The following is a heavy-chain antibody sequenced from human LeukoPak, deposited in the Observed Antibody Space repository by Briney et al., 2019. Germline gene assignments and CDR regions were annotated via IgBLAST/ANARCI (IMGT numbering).Heavy chain of an antibody. CDR2: ISYDGSNK. D-gene: IGHD4-23*01. J-gene: IGHJ4*02. CDR3: AKDRNGGLFDY. CDR1: GFTFSSYG. V-gene: IGHV3-30*18. Sequence: GRSLRLSCAASGFTFSSYGMHWVRQAPGKGLEWVAVISYDGSNKYYADSVKGRFTISRDNSKNTLYLQMNSLRAEDTAVYYCAKDRNGGLFDYWGQGTLVTASS.